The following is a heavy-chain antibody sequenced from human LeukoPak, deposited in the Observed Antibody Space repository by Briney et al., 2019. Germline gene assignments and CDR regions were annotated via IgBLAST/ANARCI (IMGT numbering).Heavy chain of an antibody. CDR2: IYNSGST. V-gene: IGHV4-59*01. J-gene: IGHJ4*02. Sequence: PSETLSLTCTVSGGSISIYYWSWIRQPPGKGLEWIGYIYNSGSTSYNPSLRSRVTISVDTSKNQFSLKLSSVTAADTAVYYCVRDRELQYRGQGTLVTVSS. CDR3: VRDRELQY. D-gene: IGHD3-10*01. CDR1: GGSISIYY.